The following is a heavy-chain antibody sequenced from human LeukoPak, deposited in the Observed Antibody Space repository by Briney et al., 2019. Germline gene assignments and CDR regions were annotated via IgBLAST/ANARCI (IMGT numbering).Heavy chain of an antibody. D-gene: IGHD2-2*01. CDR3: ARASSTSCHF. J-gene: IGHJ4*02. CDR2: IHSDGST. Sequence: GGSLRLSCAASGFTFSSYWMHWVREAPGKGLVWVSRIHSDGSTNYADSVKGRFTISRNNAKNTLYLQMNSLRAEDAAVYYCARASSTSCHFWGQGTLVTVSS. CDR1: GFTFSSYW. V-gene: IGHV3-74*01.